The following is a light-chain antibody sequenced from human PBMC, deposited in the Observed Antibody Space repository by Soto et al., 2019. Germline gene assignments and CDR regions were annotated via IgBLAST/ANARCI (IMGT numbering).Light chain of an antibody. J-gene: IGLJ3*02. CDR1: SSDVDVYNY. CDR2: EVS. CDR3: ASYTAINTWV. V-gene: IGLV2-14*01. Sequence: QSVLTQPASVSGSPGQSITISCTGTSSDVDVYNYVSWYQHHPGKAPKVVIYEVSNRPSGVSNRFSASKSGNTASLTISGLQAEDEADYYCASYTAINTWVFGGGTKLTVL.